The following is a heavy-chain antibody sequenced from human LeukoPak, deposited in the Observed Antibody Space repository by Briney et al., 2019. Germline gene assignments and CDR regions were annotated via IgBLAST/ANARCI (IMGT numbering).Heavy chain of an antibody. CDR2: IKQDGTER. CDR1: GFTFNTYW. D-gene: IGHD6-25*01. V-gene: IGHV3-7*01. CDR3: ARESWAASDL. Sequence: GGSLTLSCGASGFTFNTYWMSWLRQAPGKGLEGVANIKQDGTERYHADSVKGRFPIQRDNAKISLNLELSSLRAEDTAVYYCARESWAASDLWGQGTLVTVSS. J-gene: IGHJ5*02.